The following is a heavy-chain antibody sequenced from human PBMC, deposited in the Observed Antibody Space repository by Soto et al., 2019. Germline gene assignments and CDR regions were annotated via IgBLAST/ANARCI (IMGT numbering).Heavy chain of an antibody. D-gene: IGHD2-21*01. CDR1: GFIFSHAW. J-gene: IGHJ5*02. V-gene: IGHV3-15*07. CDR3: AADLGPPYDSNNWFDP. CDR2: VKNNGGAT. Sequence: EVQLVESGGDFVKPGGSLRLSCAASGFIFSHAWFHWVRQPPGKGLELVGRVKNNGGATDYAPSVKGRFIISRDDSKDMVYLQMSSLRTEDTAIYYCAADLGPPYDSNNWFDPWGQGTRVTVSS.